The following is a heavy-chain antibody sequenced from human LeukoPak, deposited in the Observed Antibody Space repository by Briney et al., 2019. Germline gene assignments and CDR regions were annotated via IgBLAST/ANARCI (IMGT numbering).Heavy chain of an antibody. CDR3: ARRLIGYCSGGNCYSGYFQH. CDR1: SGSVRTYY. D-gene: IGHD2-15*01. J-gene: IGHJ1*01. Sequence: SETLSLTCTVSSGSVRTYYWSWIRQPPGKGLEWIGYIFYNEGTSYNPSLKSRVTISVDTSNNQLSLKVNSVTAADTAMYYCARRLIGYCSGGNCYSGYFQHWGQGTLVAVSS. V-gene: IGHV4-59*02. CDR2: IFYNEGT.